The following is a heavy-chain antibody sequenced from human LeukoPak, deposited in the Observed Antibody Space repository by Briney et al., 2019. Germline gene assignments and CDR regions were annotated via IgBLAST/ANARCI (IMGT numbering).Heavy chain of an antibody. D-gene: IGHD2-15*01. CDR2: ISSSSSYI. CDR3: ARQVGYCSGGSCLYYFDY. Sequence: GGSLRLSCAASGFTFSSYGMNWVRQAPGKGLEWVSSISSSSSYIYYADSVKGRFTISRDNAKNSLYLQMNSLRAEDTAVYYCARQVGYCSGGSCLYYFDYWGQGTLVTVSS. J-gene: IGHJ4*02. V-gene: IGHV3-21*01. CDR1: GFTFSSYG.